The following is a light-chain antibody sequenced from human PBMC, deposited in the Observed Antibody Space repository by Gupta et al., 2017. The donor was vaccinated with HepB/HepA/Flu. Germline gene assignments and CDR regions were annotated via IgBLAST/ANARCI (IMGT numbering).Light chain of an antibody. CDR3: MQALHSPRT. CDR1: QSLVHSNGYNY. CDR2: LGS. Sequence: DIVMTQSPLSLPVTPGEPASISCRSSQSLVHSNGYNYLDWYLQKPGQSPQLLIYLGSNRASGVPDRFSGSGSGADFTLKISRVEADDVWVYYCMQALHSPRTFGQGTKLEIK. J-gene: IGKJ2*02. V-gene: IGKV2-28*01.